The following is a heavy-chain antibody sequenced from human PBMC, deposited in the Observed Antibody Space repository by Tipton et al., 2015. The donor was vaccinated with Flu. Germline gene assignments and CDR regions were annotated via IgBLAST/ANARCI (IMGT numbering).Heavy chain of an antibody. CDR1: GDSMTSSRYY. Sequence: LRLSCSVSGDSMTSSRYYWGWIRQPPGKGLEWIGSIYHSGTAYYNPSLKSRVTISVDTSKNQISLKLSSVTAADTAVYYCARYPESNYHWFGPWGQGALVTVSS. V-gene: IGHV4-39*07. J-gene: IGHJ5*02. CDR3: ARYPESNYHWFGP. CDR2: IYHSGTA. D-gene: IGHD4-11*01.